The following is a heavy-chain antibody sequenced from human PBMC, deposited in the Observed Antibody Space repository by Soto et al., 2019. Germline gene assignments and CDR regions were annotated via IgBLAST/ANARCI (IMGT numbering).Heavy chain of an antibody. CDR3: AKDKSSGWFDWFDL. CDR2: TSYDGSNK. V-gene: IGHV3-30*18. D-gene: IGHD6-19*01. J-gene: IGHJ5*01. Sequence: SLRLSCVASGFTFSSYGVHLVRQAPGKGLEWVAVTSYDGSNKYYADSVKGRFTISRDNSKNTVYLQMNSLRTEGTAVYYCAKDKSSGWFDWFDLWGQGTLVTVSS. CDR1: GFTFSSYG.